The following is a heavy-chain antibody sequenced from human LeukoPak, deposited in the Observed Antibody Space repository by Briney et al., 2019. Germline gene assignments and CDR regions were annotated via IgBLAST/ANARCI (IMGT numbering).Heavy chain of an antibody. CDR1: GYSFASFW. V-gene: IGHV5-51*01. J-gene: IGHJ5*02. CDR2: IYPGDSDT. CDR3: ARGPRYCSSTSCYKESWFDP. D-gene: IGHD2-2*02. Sequence: GESLKISCKGSGYSFASFWIGWVRQMPGKGLEWMGIIYPGDSDTRYSPSFQGQVTISADKSISTTYVQWSSLKASDTAMYYCARGPRYCSSTSCYKESWFDPWGQGTLVTVSS.